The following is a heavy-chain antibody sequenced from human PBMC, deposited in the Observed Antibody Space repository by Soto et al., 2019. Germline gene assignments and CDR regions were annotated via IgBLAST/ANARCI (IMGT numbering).Heavy chain of an antibody. D-gene: IGHD3-16*02. Sequence: GGSLRLSCAASGLTFSSYAMHWVRQAPGKGLEWVSVISYNGSNKYYADSVKGRFTISRDNSKNTLYLQMNSLRAEDTAVYYCARDQLMITFGGVIVIPYYNYGMDVWGQGTTVTVSS. CDR2: ISYNGSNK. V-gene: IGHV3-30-3*01. CDR1: GLTFSSYA. CDR3: ARDQLMITFGGVIVIPYYNYGMDV. J-gene: IGHJ6*02.